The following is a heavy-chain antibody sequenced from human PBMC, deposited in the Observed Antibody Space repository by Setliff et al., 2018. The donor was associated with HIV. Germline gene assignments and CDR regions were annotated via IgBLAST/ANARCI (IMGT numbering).Heavy chain of an antibody. D-gene: IGHD3-10*01. J-gene: IGHJ4*02. CDR1: GGSISTDY. Sequence: PSETLSLTCTVSGGSISTDYWTWVRQPAGKGLEWIGRIQTSEGTKYNPSLNSRVTVSIDTPKNQFSLDLTSVTAADTAVYYCARGGYGSGNAYYFADWGQGTLVTVSS. CDR2: IQTSEGT. V-gene: IGHV4-4*07. CDR3: ARGGYGSGNAYYFAD.